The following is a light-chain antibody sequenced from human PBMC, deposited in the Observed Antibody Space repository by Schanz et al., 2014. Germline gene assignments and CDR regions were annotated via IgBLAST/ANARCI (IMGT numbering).Light chain of an antibody. V-gene: IGLV1-40*01. Sequence: QSVLTQPPSASGAPGQRVTISCTGNSSNIGAAYDVHWYQHLPGAAPKLLIFGYDNRPSGVPDRFSGSKSGTSASLTITGLQAEDEADYYCQCYDASLRVLFGGGTKLTVL. CDR2: GYD. CDR1: SSNIGAAYD. CDR3: QCYDASLRVL. J-gene: IGLJ2*01.